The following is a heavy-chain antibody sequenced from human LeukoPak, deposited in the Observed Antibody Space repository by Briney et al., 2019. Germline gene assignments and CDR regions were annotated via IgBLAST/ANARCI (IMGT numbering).Heavy chain of an antibody. CDR3: ARDGCSGGSWYFFDY. CDR2: ISSSSSYI. CDR1: GFSFSSYS. D-gene: IGHD2-15*01. Sequence: GGSLRLSCGASGFSFSSYSMNWVRQAPGKGLEWVSSISSSSSYIYYADSVKGRFTISRDNAKNSLYLQMNSLRAEDTAVYYCARDGCSGGSWYFFDYWGQGTLVTVSS. J-gene: IGHJ4*02. V-gene: IGHV3-21*01.